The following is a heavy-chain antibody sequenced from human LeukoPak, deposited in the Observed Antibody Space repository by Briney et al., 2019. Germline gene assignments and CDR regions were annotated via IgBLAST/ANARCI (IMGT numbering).Heavy chain of an antibody. CDR1: GFTLSSYG. D-gene: IGHD3-22*01. Sequence: PGRSLRLSCAASGFTLSSYGMHWVRQAPGKGLEWVAVIWYDGSNKYYADSVKGRFTISRDNSKNTLFLQMNSLRAEDTAVYYCSRVPSSGYYSQFDYWGQGTLVTVSS. V-gene: IGHV3-33*01. J-gene: IGHJ4*02. CDR2: IWYDGSNK. CDR3: SRVPSSGYYSQFDY.